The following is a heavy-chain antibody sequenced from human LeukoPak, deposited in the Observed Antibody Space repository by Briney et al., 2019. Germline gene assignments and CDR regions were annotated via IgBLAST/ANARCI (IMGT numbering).Heavy chain of an antibody. CDR1: GGTFSSYA. V-gene: IGHV1-69*05. Sequence: SVKVSCKASGGTFSSYAISWVRQAPGQGLEWMGRIIPIFGTANYAQKFQGSVTITTDESTSTAYMELSSLRSEDTAVYYCASTLLWFGELLWYFDYWGQGTLVTVSS. J-gene: IGHJ4*02. CDR2: IIPIFGTA. CDR3: ASTLLWFGELLWYFDY. D-gene: IGHD3-10*01.